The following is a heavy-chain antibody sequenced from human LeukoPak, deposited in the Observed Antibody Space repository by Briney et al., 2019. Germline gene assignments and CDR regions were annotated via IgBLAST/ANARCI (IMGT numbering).Heavy chain of an antibody. Sequence: ASVKVSCKASGGTFSSYAFSWVRQAPGQGLEWMGGIIPIFASANYAQKFQGRVTISADESTSTSYMELSSLRSDDTAVYYCARMSSYYDSSGYYYPYWGQGTLVTVSS. CDR1: GGTFSSYA. J-gene: IGHJ4*02. CDR2: IIPIFASA. CDR3: ARMSSYYDSSGYYYPY. V-gene: IGHV1-69*13. D-gene: IGHD3-22*01.